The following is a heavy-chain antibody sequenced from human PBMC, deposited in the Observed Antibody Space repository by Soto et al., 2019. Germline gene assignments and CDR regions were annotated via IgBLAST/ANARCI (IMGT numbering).Heavy chain of an antibody. CDR1: GFTFSSYA. D-gene: IGHD5-18*01. Sequence: EVQLLESGGGLVQPGGSLRLSCAASGFTFSSYAMSWVRQAPGKGLEWVSAISGSGGSTYYADSVKGRFTISRDNSKNTLYLQMNSLRAEDTAVYYRAKFAPNTAIKEYYFDYWGQGTLVTVSS. V-gene: IGHV3-23*01. CDR2: ISGSGGST. CDR3: AKFAPNTAIKEYYFDY. J-gene: IGHJ4*02.